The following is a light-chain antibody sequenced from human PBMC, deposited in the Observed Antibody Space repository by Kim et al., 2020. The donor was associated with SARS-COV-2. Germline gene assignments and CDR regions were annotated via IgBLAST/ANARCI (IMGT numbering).Light chain of an antibody. CDR2: GAS. Sequence: LSPGERATLSCRASQSVSSSYLAWYQQKPGQAPRLLIYGASSRATGIPDRFSGSGSGTDFTLTISRLVPEDFAVYYCQQYGSSLYTFGQGTKLEIK. J-gene: IGKJ2*01. CDR3: QQYGSSLYT. V-gene: IGKV3-20*01. CDR1: QSVSSSY.